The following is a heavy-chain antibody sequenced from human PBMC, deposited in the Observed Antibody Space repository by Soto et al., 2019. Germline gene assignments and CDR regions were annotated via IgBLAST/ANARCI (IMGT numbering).Heavy chain of an antibody. Sequence: SETLSLTCAVYGGSFSGYYWSWIRQPPGKGLEWIGEINHSGSTNYNPSIKGRVTISVDTSKNQFSLKLSSVTAADTAVYYCARGNRDFWSGYYTHYYYYMDVWGKGTTVTVSS. CDR1: GGSFSGYY. CDR3: ARGNRDFWSGYYTHYYYYMDV. V-gene: IGHV4-34*01. CDR2: INHSGST. J-gene: IGHJ6*03. D-gene: IGHD3-3*01.